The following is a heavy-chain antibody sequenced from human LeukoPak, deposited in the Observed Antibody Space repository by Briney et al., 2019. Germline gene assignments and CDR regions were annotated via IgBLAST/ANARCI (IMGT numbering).Heavy chain of an antibody. D-gene: IGHD1-1*01. Sequence: GGSLRLSCAASGFTVSINYMTWVRQAPGKGLEWVSVIYSGGSTYHADSVKGRFTISRDNSKNTVYLQMNSLRAEDTAVYYCARGWVVATGAFDMWGQGTMVTVSS. CDR1: GFTVSINY. CDR2: IYSGGST. CDR3: ARGWVVATGAFDM. J-gene: IGHJ3*02. V-gene: IGHV3-53*01.